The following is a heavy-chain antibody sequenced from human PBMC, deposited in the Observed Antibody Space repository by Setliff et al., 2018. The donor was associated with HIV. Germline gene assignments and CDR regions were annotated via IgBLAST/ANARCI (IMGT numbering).Heavy chain of an antibody. D-gene: IGHD3-3*01. CDR2: IKSETDGGTP. Sequence: GGSLRLSCAASGFTFSNAWMSWVRQAPGKGLEWVGRIKSETDGGTPDYTAPVGGRFTISRDDSKTIAYLQMNSLTTEDTAVYFCTRDRRGSNSWSGYNGGFDYWGQGTLVTVSS. V-gene: IGHV3-15*01. CDR1: GFTFSNAW. J-gene: IGHJ4*02. CDR3: TRDRRGSNSWSGYNGGFDY.